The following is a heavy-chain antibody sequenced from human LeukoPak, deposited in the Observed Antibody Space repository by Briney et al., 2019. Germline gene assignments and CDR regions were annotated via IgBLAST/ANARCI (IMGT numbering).Heavy chain of an antibody. Sequence: GGSLRLSCAASGFTFSSYWMSWVHQAPGKGLEWVANIKQDGSEKYYVDSVKGRFTISRDNAKNSLYLQMNSLRAEDTAVYYCARYCSGGSCYGSLDYWGQGTLVTVSS. CDR3: ARYCSGGSCYGSLDY. CDR2: IKQDGSEK. V-gene: IGHV3-7*01. J-gene: IGHJ4*02. D-gene: IGHD2-15*01. CDR1: GFTFSSYW.